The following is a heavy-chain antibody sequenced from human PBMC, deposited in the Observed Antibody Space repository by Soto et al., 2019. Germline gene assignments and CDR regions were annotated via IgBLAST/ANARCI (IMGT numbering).Heavy chain of an antibody. CDR3: AKSALGDYDFWSGYSPRDYYYGMDV. Sequence: GGSLRLSCAASGFTFSSYAMSWVRQAPGKGLEWVSAISGSGGSTYYADSVKGRFTISRDNSKNTLYLQMNSLRAEDTAVYYCAKSALGDYDFWSGYSPRDYYYGMDVWGQGTTVTVSS. CDR2: ISGSGGST. CDR1: GFTFSSYA. V-gene: IGHV3-23*01. D-gene: IGHD3-3*01. J-gene: IGHJ6*02.